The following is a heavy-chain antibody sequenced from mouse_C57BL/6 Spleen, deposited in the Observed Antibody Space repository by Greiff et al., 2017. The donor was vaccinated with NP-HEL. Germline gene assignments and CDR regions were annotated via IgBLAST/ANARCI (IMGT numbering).Heavy chain of an antibody. V-gene: IGHV1-81*01. J-gene: IGHJ4*01. Sequence: VQLQQSGAELARPGASVKLSCKASGYTFTSYGISWVKQRTGQGLEWIGEIYPRSGNTYYNEKFKGKATRTADKSSSTAYMELRSLTSEDSAVYFCARYYYSNLYAMDYWGQGTSVTVSS. CDR2: IYPRSGNT. CDR1: GYTFTSYG. CDR3: ARYYYSNLYAMDY. D-gene: IGHD2-5*01.